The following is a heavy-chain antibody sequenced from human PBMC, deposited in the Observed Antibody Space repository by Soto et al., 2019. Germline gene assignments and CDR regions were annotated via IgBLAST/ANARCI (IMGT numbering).Heavy chain of an antibody. V-gene: IGHV3-23*01. CDR1: GFTFSSYA. Sequence: EVQLLESGGGLVQPGGSLRLSCAASGFTFSSYAMSWVRQAPGKGLEWVSAISGSGGSTYYADSVKGRFTISRDNSKNTRYLQMNSRRAEDTAVYYCAKDLYRGYDYYYYYYMDVWGKGTTVTVSS. D-gene: IGHD5-12*01. J-gene: IGHJ6*03. CDR2: ISGSGGST. CDR3: AKDLYRGYDYYYYYYMDV.